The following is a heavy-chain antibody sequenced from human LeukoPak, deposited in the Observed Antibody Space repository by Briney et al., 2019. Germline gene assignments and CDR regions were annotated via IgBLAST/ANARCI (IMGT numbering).Heavy chain of an antibody. D-gene: IGHD5-18*01. J-gene: IGHJ4*02. CDR1: GFTFSSNC. CDR3: ARDLSGITGYTYGRGIDY. V-gene: IGHV3-7*01. Sequence: GGSLRLSCAASGFTFSSNCMSWVRQAPGKGLEWVANIKKDGSEKYYVDSVKGRFTISRDNAKTSLYLQMTSLRAEDTAVYYCARDLSGITGYTYGRGIDYWGQGTLVTVSS. CDR2: IKKDGSEK.